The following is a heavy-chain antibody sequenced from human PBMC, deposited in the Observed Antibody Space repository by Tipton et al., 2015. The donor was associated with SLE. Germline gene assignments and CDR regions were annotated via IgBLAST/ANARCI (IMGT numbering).Heavy chain of an antibody. CDR2: ISNDGSDK. CDR3: ARDLWKEGQQPEY. D-gene: IGHD6-13*01. J-gene: IGHJ4*02. CDR1: GFIFSNYA. V-gene: IGHV3-30*04. Sequence: SLRLSCVVSGFIFSNYAMHWVRQTPDKGLEWVAVISNDGSDKYYADSVRGRFTISRDNSESTLYLQMNSLRTEDTSLYYCARDLWKEGQQPEYWGQGILVTVSS.